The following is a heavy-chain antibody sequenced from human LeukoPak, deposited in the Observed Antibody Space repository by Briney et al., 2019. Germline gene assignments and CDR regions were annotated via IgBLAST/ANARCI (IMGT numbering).Heavy chain of an antibody. D-gene: IGHD3-10*01. Sequence: GRSLRLSCAASGFTFSSFPMQWVRQVPGKGLEYVSAISSTGETSYYASSVKDRFTISRDNSKNTLHLQMGSLRAEDTAVYYCARVMSGSGSKYFDYWGQGTLVTVSS. V-gene: IGHV3-64*01. J-gene: IGHJ4*02. CDR3: ARVMSGSGSKYFDY. CDR2: ISSTGETS. CDR1: GFTFSSFP.